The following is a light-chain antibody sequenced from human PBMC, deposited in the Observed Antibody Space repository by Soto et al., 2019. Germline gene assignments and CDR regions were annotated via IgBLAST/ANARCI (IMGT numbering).Light chain of an antibody. CDR2: DVS. CDR3: GSYAGSYTLYV. Sequence: QSALTQPRSVSGSPGQSVTISCTGTSSDVGGYNYVSWYQQHPGKAPKLMIYDVSQRPSGVPDRFSGSKSGNTASLTISGLQDEDETDYYCGSYAGSYTLYVFGTGTMVTVL. CDR1: SSDVGGYNY. J-gene: IGLJ1*01. V-gene: IGLV2-11*01.